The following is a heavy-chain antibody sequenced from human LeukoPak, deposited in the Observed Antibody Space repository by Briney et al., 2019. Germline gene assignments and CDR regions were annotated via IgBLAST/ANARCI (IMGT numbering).Heavy chain of an antibody. CDR3: ARVPDYYGSGSYRYYYYYMDV. J-gene: IGHJ6*03. D-gene: IGHD3-10*01. Sequence: GGSLRLSCAASGFTFSSYSMNWVRQAPGKGLEWVSSISSSSSYIYYADSVKGRFTISRDNAKNSLYLQMNSLRAEDTAVYYCARVPDYYGSGSYRYYYYYMDVWGKGTTVTVSS. V-gene: IGHV3-21*01. CDR2: ISSSSSYI. CDR1: GFTFSSYS.